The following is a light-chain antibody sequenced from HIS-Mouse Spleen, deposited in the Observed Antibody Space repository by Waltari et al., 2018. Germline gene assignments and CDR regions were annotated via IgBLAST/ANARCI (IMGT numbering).Light chain of an antibody. CDR2: GNN. J-gene: IGLJ3*02. CDR1: SSNIGSNY. V-gene: IGLV1-47*01. Sequence: QSVLTQPPSASGTPGQRVTISCSGSSSNIGSNYVYWYQQLPGTAPKLLVYGNNQRRSGVPDRFSGSKSGTAASLALSGLRSEDEADYYCCSYAGSYTPWVFGGGTKLTVL. CDR3: CSYAGSYTPWV.